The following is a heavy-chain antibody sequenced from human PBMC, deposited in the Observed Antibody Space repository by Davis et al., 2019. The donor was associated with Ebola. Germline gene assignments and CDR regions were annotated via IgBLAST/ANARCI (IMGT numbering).Heavy chain of an antibody. Sequence: GESLKISCKASGYKFSDYWIGWVRQEPGKGLEWMGIIFPGDSDIRYSPSFQGQVTIPADKSISTVYLQWSSLKASDTAVYYCAVTCGGDCYTFDYWGQGTLVTVSS. V-gene: IGHV5-51*01. CDR3: AVTCGGDCYTFDY. D-gene: IGHD2-21*02. CDR1: GYKFSDYW. CDR2: IFPGDSDI. J-gene: IGHJ4*02.